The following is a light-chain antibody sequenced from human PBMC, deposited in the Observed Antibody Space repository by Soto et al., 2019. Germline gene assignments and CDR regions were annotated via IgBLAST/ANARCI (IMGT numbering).Light chain of an antibody. CDR1: QSVSSY. V-gene: IGKV3-11*01. Sequence: EIVLTQSPATLSLSPGERATLSCRASQSVSSYLAWYQQKPGQAPRLLIYDASNRATGIPAMFSGSGSGTDFTLTISSLEPEDFAVYYCQQRSNFTFGQGTRLEIK. CDR3: QQRSNFT. CDR2: DAS. J-gene: IGKJ5*01.